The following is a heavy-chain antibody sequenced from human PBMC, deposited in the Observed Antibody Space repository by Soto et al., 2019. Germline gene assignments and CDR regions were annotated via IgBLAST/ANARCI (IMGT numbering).Heavy chain of an antibody. CDR2: IDPSDSQT. D-gene: IGHD5-12*01. J-gene: IGHJ4*02. Sequence: GESLKISCKGSGYSFAGYWITWVRQKPGKGLEWMGRIDPSDSQTYYSPSFRGHVTISVTKSITTVFLQWGSLRASDTAMYYCARQIYDSNTGPNFQYYFDSWGQGTPVTVSS. CDR1: GYSFAGYW. V-gene: IGHV5-10-1*01. CDR3: ARQIYDSNTGPNFQYYFDS.